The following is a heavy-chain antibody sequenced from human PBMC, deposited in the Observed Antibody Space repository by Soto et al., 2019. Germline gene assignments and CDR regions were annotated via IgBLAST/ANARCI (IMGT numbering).Heavy chain of an antibody. CDR3: AREMVRGVGSDY. J-gene: IGHJ4*02. D-gene: IGHD3-10*01. Sequence: QVQLVQSGAEVKKPGASVKVSCRASGYTFTSYGISWVRQAPGQGLEWMGWISTYNGNTKYAQKLQGRVTMTTDTSSSTVYMALRSLRSDDTAVFYCAREMVRGVGSDYWGQGTLVTVSS. CDR1: GYTFTSYG. CDR2: ISTYNGNT. V-gene: IGHV1-18*01.